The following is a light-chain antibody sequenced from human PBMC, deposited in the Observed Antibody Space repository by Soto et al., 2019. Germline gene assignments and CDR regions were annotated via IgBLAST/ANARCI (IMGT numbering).Light chain of an antibody. J-gene: IGLJ3*02. CDR2: EVS. CDR3: SSYAGTRGWV. V-gene: IGLV2-8*01. CDR1: SGDVGGYNF. Sequence: QSALTQPPSASGSPGQSVTISCTGTSGDVGGYNFVSWYQQHPGKAPKLMIYEVSKRPSGVPDRFSGSKSGNTASLTVSGLQAEDEADYYCSSYAGTRGWVFGGGTKLTVL.